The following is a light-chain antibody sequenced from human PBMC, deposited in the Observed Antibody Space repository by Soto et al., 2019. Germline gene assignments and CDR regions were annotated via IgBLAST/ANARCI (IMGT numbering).Light chain of an antibody. J-gene: IGKJ3*01. CDR1: QSVSSSY. CDR2: DAS. CDR3: QQYGSSRIT. V-gene: IGKV3-20*01. Sequence: EVVLTQSPGTLSLSPGERATLSCRASQSVSSSYLAWYQPKPGQAPRLLIYDASSRATGIPDRFSGSGSGTDFTLTISRLEPEDFALYYCQQYGSSRITFGPGTKVDIK.